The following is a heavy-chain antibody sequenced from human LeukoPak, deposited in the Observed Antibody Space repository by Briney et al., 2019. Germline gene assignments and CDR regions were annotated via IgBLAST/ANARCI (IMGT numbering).Heavy chain of an antibody. J-gene: IGHJ6*02. CDR3: ARELVRGVMCYYYYGMDV. CDR2: IKQDGSEK. V-gene: IGHV3-7*04. D-gene: IGHD3-10*01. CDR1: GFTFSSYW. Sequence: GGSLRLSCAASGFTFSSYWMSWVSQAPGKGLEWVANIKQDGSEKYYVDSVKGRFTISRDNAKNSLYLQMNSLRAEDTAVYYCARELVRGVMCYYYYGMDVWGQGTTVTVSS.